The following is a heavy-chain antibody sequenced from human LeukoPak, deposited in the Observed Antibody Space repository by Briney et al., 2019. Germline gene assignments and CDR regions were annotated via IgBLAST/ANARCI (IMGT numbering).Heavy chain of an antibody. V-gene: IGHV4-59*08. CDR3: ARHAFWYSSFFDY. CDR1: GGSFSGYY. CDR2: VYYSGSN. D-gene: IGHD6-19*01. Sequence: SETLSLTCGVYGGSFSGYYWSWIRQPPGKGLEWIGYVYYSGSNNYNPSLKSRVTISLDTSKSQFSLKLSSVTATDTAVYYCARHAFWYSSFFDYWGQGTLVTVSS. J-gene: IGHJ4*02.